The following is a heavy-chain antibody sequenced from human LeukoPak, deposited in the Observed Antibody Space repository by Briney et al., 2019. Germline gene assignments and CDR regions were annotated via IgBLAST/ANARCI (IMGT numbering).Heavy chain of an antibody. Sequence: ASVKVSCKASGYNFTDYYIHWVRQAPGQGLEWMGWINPKSGGTNYAQKFRGRVTMTRDTSISTAYMELSGLRSDNTAVYYCARDSGLGPTWHPFDHWGQGTPVTVSS. V-gene: IGHV1-2*02. J-gene: IGHJ4*02. CDR2: INPKSGGT. D-gene: IGHD1-26*01. CDR3: ARDSGLGPTWHPFDH. CDR1: GYNFTDYY.